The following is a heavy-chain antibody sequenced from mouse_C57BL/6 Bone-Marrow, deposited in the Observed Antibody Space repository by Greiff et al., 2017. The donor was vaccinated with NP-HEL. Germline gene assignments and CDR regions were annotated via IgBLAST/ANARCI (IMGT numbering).Heavy chain of an antibody. Sequence: EVMLVESGGGLVKPGGSLKLSCAASGFTFSSYAMSWVRQTPEKRLEWVATISDGGSYTYYPDNVKGRFTISRDNAKNNLYLQMSHLKSEDTAMYYCAKFITTVGGVWGTGTTVTVSS. J-gene: IGHJ1*03. CDR2: ISDGGSYT. D-gene: IGHD1-1*01. V-gene: IGHV5-4*03. CDR1: GFTFSSYA. CDR3: AKFITTVGGV.